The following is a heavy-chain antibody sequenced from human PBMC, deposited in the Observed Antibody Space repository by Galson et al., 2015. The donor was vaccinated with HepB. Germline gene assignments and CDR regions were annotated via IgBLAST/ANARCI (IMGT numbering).Heavy chain of an antibody. Sequence: SLRLSCAASGFTFDDYAMHWVRQAPGKGLEWVSGISWNSGSIGYADSVKGRFTISRDNAKNSLYLQMNSLRAEDTALYYCAKDLGSDSFSHIWVQGTMVTASS. V-gene: IGHV3-9*01. CDR2: ISWNSGSI. D-gene: IGHD3-10*01. CDR1: GFTFDDYA. J-gene: IGHJ3*02. CDR3: AKDLGSDSFSHI.